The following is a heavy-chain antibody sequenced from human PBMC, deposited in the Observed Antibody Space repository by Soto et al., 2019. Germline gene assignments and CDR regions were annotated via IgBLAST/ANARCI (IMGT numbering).Heavy chain of an antibody. V-gene: IGHV3-64*01. CDR3: ARVYCSSTSCYIFGAFDI. CDR1: GFTFSSYA. J-gene: IGHJ3*02. Sequence: GGSLRLSCAASGFTFSSYAMHWVRQAPGKGLEYVSAISSNGGSTYYANSVKGRFTISRDNSKNTLYLQMGSLRAEDMAVYYCARVYCSSTSCYIFGAFDIWGQGTMVTVSS. CDR2: ISSNGGST. D-gene: IGHD2-2*02.